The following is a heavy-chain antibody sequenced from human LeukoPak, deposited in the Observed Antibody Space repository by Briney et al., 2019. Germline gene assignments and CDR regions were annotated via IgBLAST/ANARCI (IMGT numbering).Heavy chain of an antibody. Sequence: SVKVSCKASGGTFSSYAISWVRQAPGQGLEWMGGIIPIFGTANYAQKFQGRVTITTDESTSTAYMELSSLRSEDTAVYYCARLGVHYYDSSGSSNAFDIWGQGTMVTVFS. CDR2: IIPIFGTA. CDR3: ARLGVHYYDSSGSSNAFDI. J-gene: IGHJ3*02. D-gene: IGHD3-22*01. CDR1: GGTFSSYA. V-gene: IGHV1-69*05.